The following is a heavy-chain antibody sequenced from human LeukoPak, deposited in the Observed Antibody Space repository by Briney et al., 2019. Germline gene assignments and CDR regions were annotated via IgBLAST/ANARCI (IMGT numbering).Heavy chain of an antibody. J-gene: IGHJ4*02. CDR3: ARERKDYSKDY. CDR2: IYYSGRT. Sequence: SETLSLTCTVSGGSISSGGYYWSWIRQHPGKGLEWIGYIYYSGRTYYNPSLKSRVTISVDTSKNQFSLKLSSVTAADTAVYYCARERKDYSKDYWGRGTLVTVSS. D-gene: IGHD4-11*01. CDR1: GGSISSGGYY. V-gene: IGHV4-31*03.